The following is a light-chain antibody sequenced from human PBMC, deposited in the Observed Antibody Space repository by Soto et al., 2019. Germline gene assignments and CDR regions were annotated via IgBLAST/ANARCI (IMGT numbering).Light chain of an antibody. V-gene: IGLV2-8*01. CDR3: TSFAGLNNFVV. CDR1: SSDVGGYNY. CDR2: EVN. J-gene: IGLJ2*01. Sequence: QSALTQPPSASGSPGQSVTISCTGTSSDVGGYNYVSWYQQHPGKAPQLMLFEVNKRPSVGPGRFSCSKSGHTSSLTVSGLQAEDEADYYCTSFAGLNNFVVFGGGTKLTVL.